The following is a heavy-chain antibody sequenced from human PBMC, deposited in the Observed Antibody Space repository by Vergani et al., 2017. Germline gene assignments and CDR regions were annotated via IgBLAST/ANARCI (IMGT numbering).Heavy chain of an antibody. CDR1: GFTVSSNY. J-gene: IGHJ6*02. V-gene: IGHV3-53*04. D-gene: IGHD5-12*01. CDR2: IYSGGRT. CDR3: ARDRVDIVATTTYYYYYYGMDV. Sequence: EVQLVESGGGLVQPGGSLRLSCAASGFTVSSNYMSWVRQAPGKGLEGVSVIYSGGRTYYADSVKGRVTISRNNSKNTLYLQMNSLRAEDSAVYYCARDRVDIVATTTYYYYYYGMDVWGQGTTVTVSS.